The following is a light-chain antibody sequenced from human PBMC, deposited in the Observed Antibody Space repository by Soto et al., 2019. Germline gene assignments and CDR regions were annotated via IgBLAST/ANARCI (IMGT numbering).Light chain of an antibody. CDR2: DAS. Sequence: EIVLTQSTATLSLSPGERATLSCRASQSVSSYLAWYQQKPGQGPRLLIYDASNRANGIPARFSGSGSGPDFTLTIISLEPEDFAVYYCQQGSNWPLTFGGGTKVEIK. V-gene: IGKV3-11*01. CDR1: QSVSSY. J-gene: IGKJ4*01. CDR3: QQGSNWPLT.